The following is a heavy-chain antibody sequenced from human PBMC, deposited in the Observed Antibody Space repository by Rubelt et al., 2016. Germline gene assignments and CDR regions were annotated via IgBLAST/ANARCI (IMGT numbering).Heavy chain of an antibody. Sequence: QVQLVQSGAEVKKPGSSVKVSCKASGGTFSSYAISWVRQAPGQGLEWMGGSIPIFGSSNYRQKFHAGVPITADESTSAAYMELSSLRSEDTAVYYCARGGAAAADDDDAFDIWGQGTMVTVSS. CDR3: ARGGAAAADDDDAFDI. CDR2: SIPIFGSS. V-gene: IGHV1-69*01. D-gene: IGHD6-13*01. J-gene: IGHJ3*02. CDR1: GGTFSSYA.